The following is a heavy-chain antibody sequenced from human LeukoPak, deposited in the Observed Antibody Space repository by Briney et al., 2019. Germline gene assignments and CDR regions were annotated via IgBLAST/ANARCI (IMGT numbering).Heavy chain of an antibody. D-gene: IGHD6-6*01. V-gene: IGHV1-2*02. CDR2: INPNSGGT. CDR3: ARAASIAARHSLSY. CDR1: GYTFTVYY. J-gene: IGHJ4*02. Sequence: ASVTVSFKASGYTFTVYYMHWVRQAPGQGLEWMGWINPNSGGTNYAQKFQGRVTMTRDTSISTAYMELSRLRSDDTAVYYCARAASIAARHSLSYWGQGTLVTVSS.